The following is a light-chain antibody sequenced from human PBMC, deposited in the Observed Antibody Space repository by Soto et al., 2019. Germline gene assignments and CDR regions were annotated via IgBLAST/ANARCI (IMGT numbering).Light chain of an antibody. J-gene: IGLJ3*02. Sequence: QSALTQPPSASGSPGQSVTISCTGTSSDVGAYNYVSWYQQHPGKAPKLMIYDVSERPSGVPYRFSGSKSGNAASLTVSGLQGEDEADYYGSSYAGSSWVFGGGTKLTVL. CDR3: SSYAGSSWV. V-gene: IGLV2-8*01. CDR2: DVS. CDR1: SSDVGAYNY.